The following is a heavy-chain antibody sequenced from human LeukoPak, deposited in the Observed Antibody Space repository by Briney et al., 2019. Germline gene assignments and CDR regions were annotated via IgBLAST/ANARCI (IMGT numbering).Heavy chain of an antibody. Sequence: MSSETLSLTCTVSGGSISSYYWSWIRQPPGKGLEWIGYIYYSGSTNYNPSLKSRVTISVDTSKNQFSLKLSSVTAADTAVYYCARTWSGVSSWRTFDYWGQGTLVTVSS. J-gene: IGHJ4*02. CDR2: IYYSGST. D-gene: IGHD6-13*01. CDR3: ARTWSGVSSWRTFDY. CDR1: GGSISSYY. V-gene: IGHV4-59*01.